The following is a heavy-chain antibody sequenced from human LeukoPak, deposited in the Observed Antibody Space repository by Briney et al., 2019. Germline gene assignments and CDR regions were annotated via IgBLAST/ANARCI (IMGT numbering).Heavy chain of an antibody. D-gene: IGHD2-2*01. V-gene: IGHV4-31*03. J-gene: IGHJ4*02. CDR3: ARGWGVVVPAAIFDY. CDR2: IYYSGST. Sequence: SQTLSLTCTVSGGSISSGGYYWSWIRQHPGKGLEWIGYIYYSGSTYYNPSLKSRVTISVDTSKNQFSLKLSSVTAAGTAVYYCARGWGVVVPAAIFDYWGQGTLVTVSS. CDR1: GGSISSGGYY.